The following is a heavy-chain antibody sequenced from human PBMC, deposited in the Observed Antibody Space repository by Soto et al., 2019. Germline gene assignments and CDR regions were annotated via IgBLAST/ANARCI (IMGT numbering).Heavy chain of an antibody. CDR2: IWYDGSNK. J-gene: IGHJ6*03. D-gene: IGHD3-10*01. Sequence: GGSLRLSCAASGFTFSSYGMHWVRQAPGKGLEWVAVIWYDGSNKYYADSVKGRFTISRDNSKNTLYLQMNSLRAEDTAVYYCARDNSAYASGGYMDVWGKGTTVTVS. CDR3: ARDNSAYASGGYMDV. V-gene: IGHV3-33*01. CDR1: GFTFSSYG.